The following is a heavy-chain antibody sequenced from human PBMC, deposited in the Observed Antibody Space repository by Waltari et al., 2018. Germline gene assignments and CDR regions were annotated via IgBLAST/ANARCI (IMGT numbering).Heavy chain of an antibody. CDR2: IIPIFGTA. D-gene: IGHD5-12*01. J-gene: IGHJ2*01. V-gene: IGHV1-69*13. CDR3: ARDISGYDLYWYFDL. CDR1: GGTFSSYA. Sequence: QVQLVQSGAEVKKPGSSVKVSCTASGGTFSSYAISWVRQAPGQGLEWMGGIIPIFGTANYAQKFQGRVTITADESTSTAYMELSSLRSEDTAVYYCARDISGYDLYWYFDLWGRGTLVTVSS.